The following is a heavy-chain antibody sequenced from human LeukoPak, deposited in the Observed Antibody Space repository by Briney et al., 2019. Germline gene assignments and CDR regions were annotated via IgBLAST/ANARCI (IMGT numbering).Heavy chain of an antibody. D-gene: IGHD3-22*01. V-gene: IGHV5-51*01. J-gene: IGHJ4*02. CDR1: GYSFTSYW. Sequence: GESLKISCKGSGYSFTSYWIGWVRQMPGKGLEWMGIIYPGDSDTRYSPSFQGQVTISADKSISTAYLQWSSLKASDTAMYYCARLGGEYYDSSGIGYWGQGTLVTVSS. CDR3: ARLGGEYYDSSGIGY. CDR2: IYPGDSDT.